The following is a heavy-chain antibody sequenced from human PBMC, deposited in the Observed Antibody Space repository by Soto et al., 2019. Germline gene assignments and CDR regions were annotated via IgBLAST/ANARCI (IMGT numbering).Heavy chain of an antibody. CDR3: ARLIKYSSGSYYFDY. Sequence: SEPLSLTCTVSGGSISSYYWSWIRQPPGKGLEWIGYIYYSGSTNYNPSLKSRVTISVDTSKNQFSLKLSSVTAADTAVYYCARLIKYSSGSYYFDYWGQGTLVTVSS. J-gene: IGHJ4*02. V-gene: IGHV4-59*08. CDR2: IYYSGST. D-gene: IGHD3-22*01. CDR1: GGSISSYY.